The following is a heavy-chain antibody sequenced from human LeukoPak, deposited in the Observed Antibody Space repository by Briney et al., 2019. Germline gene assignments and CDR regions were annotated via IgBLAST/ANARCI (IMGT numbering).Heavy chain of an antibody. V-gene: IGHV3-30*04. CDR1: GLTFSSYA. CDR2: ISYDGSNK. CDR3: ARDECSSTSCYLRYGMDV. J-gene: IGHJ6*04. D-gene: IGHD2-2*01. Sequence: GGTLRLSCAASGLTFSSYAMHWVRQAPGKGLEWVAVISYDGSNKYYADSVKGRFTISRDNSKNTLYLQMNSLRAEDTAVYYCARDECSSTSCYLRYGMDVWGKGTTVTVSS.